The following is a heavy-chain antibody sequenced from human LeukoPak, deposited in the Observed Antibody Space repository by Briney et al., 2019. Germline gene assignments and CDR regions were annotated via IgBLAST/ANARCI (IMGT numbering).Heavy chain of an antibody. CDR3: AKPHTRSYSSSWYYYYYMDV. D-gene: IGHD6-13*01. Sequence: PGGSLRLSCAASGFTFSSYAMSWVRQAPGKGLEWVSAISGSGGSTYYADSVKGRFTISRDNSKNTLYLQMNSLRAEDTAVYYCAKPHTRSYSSSWYYYYYMDVWGKGTTVTVSS. J-gene: IGHJ6*03. CDR1: GFTFSSYA. CDR2: ISGSGGST. V-gene: IGHV3-23*01.